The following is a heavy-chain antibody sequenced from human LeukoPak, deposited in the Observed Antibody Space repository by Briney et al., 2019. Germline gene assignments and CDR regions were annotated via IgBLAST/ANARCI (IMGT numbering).Heavy chain of an antibody. CDR1: GFAFSNYS. CDR2: IDHDGSEK. V-gene: IGHV3-7*03. D-gene: IGHD2-2*01. J-gene: IGHJ4*02. Sequence: GGSLRLSCAASGFAFSNYSMNWVRQAPGKGLEWVANIDHDGSEKNYVDSVQGRFTISRDNAKNSLYLQMNSLRAEDTAVYYCAKERDESRYCSSTNCYPFDYWGQGTLVAVSS. CDR3: AKERDESRYCSSTNCYPFDY.